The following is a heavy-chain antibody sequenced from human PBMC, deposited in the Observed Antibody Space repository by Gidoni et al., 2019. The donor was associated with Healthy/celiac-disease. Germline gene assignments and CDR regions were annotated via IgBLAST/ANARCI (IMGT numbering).Heavy chain of an antibody. J-gene: IGHJ6*02. CDR1: GFAFSRYW. CDR3: ARERVVPAAHYYYYGMDV. CDR2: IKQDGSEK. Sequence: EVQLVESGGGLVQPGGSLRLSCAASGFAFSRYWMSWVRHAPGKGLEWVANIKQDGSEKYYVDSLKGRFTISRDNAKNSLYLQMNSLRAEDTAVYYCARERVVPAAHYYYYGMDVWGQGTTVTVSS. V-gene: IGHV3-7*03. D-gene: IGHD2-2*01.